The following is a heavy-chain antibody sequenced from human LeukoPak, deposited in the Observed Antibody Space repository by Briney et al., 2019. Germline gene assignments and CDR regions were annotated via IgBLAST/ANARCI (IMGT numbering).Heavy chain of an antibody. CDR3: AKINIPDSWSGDPNDI. CDR2: VSGSGDNT. V-gene: IGHV3-23*01. CDR1: GFTFFTYT. Sequence: GGSLRLSCAASGFTFFTYTMSWVRQTPGRRLEWVSAVSGSGDNTYYEDSMKGRFTVSRDNSKNTLYLQMNSLSDEDTAIYYCAKINIPDSWSGDPNDIWGQGTMVTVSS. J-gene: IGHJ3*02. D-gene: IGHD3-3*01.